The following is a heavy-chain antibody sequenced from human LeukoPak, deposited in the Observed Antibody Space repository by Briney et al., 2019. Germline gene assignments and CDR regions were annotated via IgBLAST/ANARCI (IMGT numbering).Heavy chain of an antibody. CDR3: ARVTNSYDFWSGYYTESNWFDP. CDR1: GFTFSSYA. Sequence: GGSLRLSCAASGFTFSSYAMPWVRQAPGKGLEWVAVISYDGSNKYYADSVKGRFTISRDNSKNTLYLQMNSLRAEDTAVYYCARVTNSYDFWSGYYTESNWFDPWGQGTLVTVSS. CDR2: ISYDGSNK. J-gene: IGHJ5*02. V-gene: IGHV3-30-3*01. D-gene: IGHD3-3*01.